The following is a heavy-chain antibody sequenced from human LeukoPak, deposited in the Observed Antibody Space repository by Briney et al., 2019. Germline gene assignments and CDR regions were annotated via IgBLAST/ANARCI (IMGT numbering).Heavy chain of an antibody. CDR3: AKEGAIAARPGHMDV. J-gene: IGHJ6*03. V-gene: IGHV3-23*01. CDR1: GFSFGSYW. Sequence: GGSLRLSCAASGFSFGSYWMSWVRQAPGKGLEWVSAISGSGGSTYYADSVKGRFTISRDNSKNTLYLQMNSLRAEDTAVYYCAKEGAIAARPGHMDVWGKGTTVTVSS. D-gene: IGHD6-6*01. CDR2: ISGSGGST.